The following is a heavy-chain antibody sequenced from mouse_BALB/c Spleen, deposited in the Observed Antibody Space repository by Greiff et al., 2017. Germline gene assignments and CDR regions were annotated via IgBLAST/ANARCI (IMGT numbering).Heavy chain of an antibody. CDR2: IDPENGDT. V-gene: IGHV14-4*02. CDR3: NVLDYYGSSYRGIAY. CDR1: GFNIKDYY. D-gene: IGHD1-1*01. Sequence: DVQLQESGAELVRSGASVKLSCTASGFNIKDYYMHWVKQRPEQGLEWIGWIDPENGDTEYAPKFQGKATMTADTSSNTAYLQLSSLTSEDTAVYYCNVLDYYGSSYRGIAYWGQGTLVTVSA. J-gene: IGHJ3*01.